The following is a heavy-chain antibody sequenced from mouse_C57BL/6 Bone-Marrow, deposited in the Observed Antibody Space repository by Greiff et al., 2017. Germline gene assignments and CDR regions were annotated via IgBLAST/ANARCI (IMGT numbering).Heavy chain of an antibody. CDR3: TTRESFDY. CDR1: GFNIKDDY. Sequence: EVKLQESGAELVRPGASVKLSCTASGFNIKDDYMHWVKQRPEQGLEWIGWIDPENGDTEYASKFQGKATITADTSSNTAYLQLSSLTSEDTAVYYCTTRESFDYWGQGTTLTVSS. J-gene: IGHJ2*01. CDR2: IDPENGDT. V-gene: IGHV14-4*01.